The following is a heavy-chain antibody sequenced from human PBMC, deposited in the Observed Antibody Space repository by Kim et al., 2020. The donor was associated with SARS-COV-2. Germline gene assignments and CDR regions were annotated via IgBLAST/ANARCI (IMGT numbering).Heavy chain of an antibody. CDR3: ARGDPGIAAAGPDY. J-gene: IGHJ4*02. V-gene: IGHV1-69*04. CDR1: GGTFSSYA. D-gene: IGHD6-13*01. CDR2: IIPILGIA. Sequence: SVKVSCKASGGTFSSYAISWVRQAPGQGLEWMGRIIPILGIANYAQKFQGRVTITADKSTSTAYMELSSLRSEDTAVYYCARGDPGIAAAGPDYWGQGTLVTVSS.